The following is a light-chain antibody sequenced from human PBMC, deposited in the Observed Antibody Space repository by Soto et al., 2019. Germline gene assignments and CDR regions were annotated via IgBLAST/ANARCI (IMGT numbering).Light chain of an antibody. CDR1: ERFGNW. J-gene: IGKJ1*01. Sequence: IHVTQSPSTLSASLGERVTIAXRARERFGNWFAWYQHELRXAPNXXXYDXSSLDRGLPSRCSGSGSATEFILTISSLQPDDFANYYCQQYDSYSWTFGQGTKVDIK. V-gene: IGKV1-5*01. CDR2: DXS. CDR3: QQYDSYSWT.